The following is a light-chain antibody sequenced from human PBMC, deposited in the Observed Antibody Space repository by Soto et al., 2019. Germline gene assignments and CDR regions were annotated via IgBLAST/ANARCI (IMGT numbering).Light chain of an antibody. CDR3: QQYNSLWT. Sequence: DIQMTQSPSTLSASVGDRVTITCRASQSISSWLAWYQQKPGKAPKLLIYKAYSLESGVPSRFSGSGSGTEFTLTISNLQPDDFATYYCQQYNSLWTFGQGTKVEIK. CDR1: QSISSW. V-gene: IGKV1-5*03. CDR2: KAY. J-gene: IGKJ1*01.